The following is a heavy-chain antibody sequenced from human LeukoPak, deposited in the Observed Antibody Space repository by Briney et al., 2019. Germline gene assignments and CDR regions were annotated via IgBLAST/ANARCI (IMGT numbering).Heavy chain of an antibody. CDR2: IIPIFGTA. D-gene: IGHD3-9*01. CDR3: AINDILTGPSRDWCFDL. Sequence: ASVKVSCKASGGTFSSYAISWVRQAPGQGLEWMGGIIPIFGTANYAQKLQGRVTITADESTSTAYMELSSLRSEDTAVYYCAINDILTGPSRDWCFDLWGRGTLVTVSS. J-gene: IGHJ2*01. V-gene: IGHV1-69*13. CDR1: GGTFSSYA.